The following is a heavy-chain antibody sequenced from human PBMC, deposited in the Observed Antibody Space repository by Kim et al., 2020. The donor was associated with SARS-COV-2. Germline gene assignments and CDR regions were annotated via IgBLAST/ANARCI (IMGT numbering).Heavy chain of an antibody. J-gene: IGHJ1*01. CDR3: ARAPYSSSWYGYFQH. CDR1: GYTFTSYG. D-gene: IGHD6-13*01. CDR2: ISAYNGNT. V-gene: IGHV1-18*04. Sequence: ASVKVSCKASGYTFTSYGISWVRQAPGQGLEWMGWISAYNGNTNYAQKLQGRVTMTTDTSTSTAYMELRSLRSDDTAVYYCARAPYSSSWYGYFQHWGQGTLVTVSS.